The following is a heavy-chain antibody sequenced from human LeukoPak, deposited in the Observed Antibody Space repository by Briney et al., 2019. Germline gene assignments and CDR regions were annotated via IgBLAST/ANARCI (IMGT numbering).Heavy chain of an antibody. CDR1: GFSFSSYY. V-gene: IGHV3-7*03. CDR3: TRDLAAVPGPRMDV. J-gene: IGHJ6*02. D-gene: IGHD6-19*01. Sequence: GGSLRLSCAASGFSFSSYYMSWVRQAPGKGLEWVALINPDGSERYYVDSVKGRFAISRDNARNSLYLQMDSLRDDDTAMYFCTRDLAAVPGPRMDVWGQGTTVTVSS. CDR2: INPDGSER.